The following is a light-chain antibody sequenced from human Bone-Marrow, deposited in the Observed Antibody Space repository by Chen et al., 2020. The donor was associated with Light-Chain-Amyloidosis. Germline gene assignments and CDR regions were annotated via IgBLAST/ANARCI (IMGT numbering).Light chain of an antibody. CDR2: DDS. CDR1: NIGATS. V-gene: IGLV3-21*02. CDR3: QVWDRSSDRPV. J-gene: IGLJ3*02. Sequence: YVLTQPSSVSVAPGQTATIACGGNNIGATSVHWYQQRPGQAPLLVVYDDSDRPSGIPERLSGSNSGNTATLTISRVEAGDEADYYCQVWDRSSDRPVFGGGTKLTVL.